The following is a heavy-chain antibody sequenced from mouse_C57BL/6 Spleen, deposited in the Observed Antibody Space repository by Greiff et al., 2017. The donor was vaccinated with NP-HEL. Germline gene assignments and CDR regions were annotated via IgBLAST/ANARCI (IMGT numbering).Heavy chain of an antibody. D-gene: IGHD2-3*01. Sequence: DVHLVESGGGLVKPGGSLKLSCAASGFTFSSYTMSWVRQTPEKRLEWVATISGGGGNTYYPDSVKGRFTISRDNAKSTLYLQRSSLRSEDTALYYCARQGDYDGYPYWYLDVWGTGTTVTVSS. V-gene: IGHV5-9*01. CDR1: GFTFSSYT. CDR2: ISGGGGNT. J-gene: IGHJ1*03. CDR3: ARQGDYDGYPYWYLDV.